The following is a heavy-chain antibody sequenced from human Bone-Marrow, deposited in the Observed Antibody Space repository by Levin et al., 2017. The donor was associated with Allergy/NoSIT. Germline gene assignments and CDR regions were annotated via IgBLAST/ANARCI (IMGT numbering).Heavy chain of an antibody. CDR1: GYSFSSYG. J-gene: IGHJ3*02. V-gene: IGHV1-18*01. Sequence: GESLKISCKASGYSFSSYGISWVRQAPGQGLEWLGWISAYSGNTSFAQRFQGRITLTTDTSSSTAYMELRSLRSDDTAMYFCARAYYNLLTNYYSGAAFDIWGQGTMVTVSS. CDR2: ISAYSGNT. D-gene: IGHD3-9*01. CDR3: ARAYYNLLTNYYSGAAFDI.